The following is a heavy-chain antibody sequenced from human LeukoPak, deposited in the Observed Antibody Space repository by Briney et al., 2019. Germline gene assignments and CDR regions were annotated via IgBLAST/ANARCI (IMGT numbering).Heavy chain of an antibody. CDR2: IWYDGSNK. Sequence: PGGSLRLSCAASGFTLSNYDMHWVRQAPGKGLEWVAVIWYDGSNKYYADSVKGRFTLSRDNSKNTLYLQMNSLRAEDTAVYYCAKRNSGSYFDDWGQGSLVTVSS. CDR3: AKRNSGSYFDD. V-gene: IGHV3-33*06. D-gene: IGHD1-26*01. J-gene: IGHJ4*02. CDR1: GFTLSNYD.